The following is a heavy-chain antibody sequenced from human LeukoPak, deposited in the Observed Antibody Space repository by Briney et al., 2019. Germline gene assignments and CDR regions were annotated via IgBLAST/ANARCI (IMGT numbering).Heavy chain of an antibody. Sequence: GGSLRLSCAASGSYWMHWVRQAPGKGLKWGSVIYSGGSTYYADSVKGRFTISRDNSKNTLYLHMNSLRAEDTAVYYCARGGAYTYGYLRGDAFDIWGQGTMVTVSS. CDR2: IYSGGST. J-gene: IGHJ3*02. D-gene: IGHD5-18*01. V-gene: IGHV3-53*01. CDR3: ARGGAYTYGYLRGDAFDI. CDR1: GSYW.